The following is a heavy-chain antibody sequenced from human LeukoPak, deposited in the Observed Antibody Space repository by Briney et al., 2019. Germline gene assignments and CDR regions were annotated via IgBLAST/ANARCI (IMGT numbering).Heavy chain of an antibody. J-gene: IGHJ4*02. CDR2: VYYSGTT. V-gene: IGHV4-39*07. Sequence: PSETLSLTCTVSGGSIRSGRYYWGWIRQPPGKGLEWIASVYYSGTTYYNPSLKSRVTISVDTSKNQFSLKLSSVTAADTAVYYCARDGTLSGSYWRSPFDYWGQGTLVTVSS. D-gene: IGHD1-26*01. CDR3: ARDGTLSGSYWRSPFDY. CDR1: GGSIRSGRYY.